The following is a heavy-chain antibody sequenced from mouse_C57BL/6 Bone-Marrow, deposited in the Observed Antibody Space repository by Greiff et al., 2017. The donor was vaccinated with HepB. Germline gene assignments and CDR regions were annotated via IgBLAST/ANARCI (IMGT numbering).Heavy chain of an antibody. Sequence: EVHLVESGGGLVKPGGSLKLSCAASGFTFSSYAMSWVHQTPEKRLEWVATISDGGSYTYYPDNVKGRFTISRDNAKNNLYLQMSHLKSEDTAMYYCARDYDYDDAMDYWGQGTSVTVSS. V-gene: IGHV5-4*01. CDR3: ARDYDYDDAMDY. D-gene: IGHD2-4*01. CDR1: GFTFSSYA. CDR2: ISDGGSYT. J-gene: IGHJ4*01.